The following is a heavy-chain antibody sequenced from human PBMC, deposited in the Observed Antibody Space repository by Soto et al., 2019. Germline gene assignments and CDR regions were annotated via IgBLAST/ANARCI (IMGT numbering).Heavy chain of an antibody. CDR1: GYTFTGYY. D-gene: IGHD3-10*01. CDR2: INPNSGGT. J-gene: IGHJ3*02. V-gene: IGHV1-2*04. CDR3: ARPFTMVRGDNAFDI. Sequence: ASVKVSCKASGYTFTGYYMHWVRQAPGQGLEWMGWINPNSGGTNYAQKFQGWVTMTRDTSISTAYMELSRLRSDDTAVYYCARPFTMVRGDNAFDIWGQGTMVTVS.